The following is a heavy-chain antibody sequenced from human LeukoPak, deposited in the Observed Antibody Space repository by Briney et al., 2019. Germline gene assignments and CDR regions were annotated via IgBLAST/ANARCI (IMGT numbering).Heavy chain of an antibody. CDR2: ISSSGSTI. Sequence: AGGSLRLSCAASGFTFSSYEMNWVRQAPGKGLEWVSYISSSGSTIYYADSVKGRFTISRDNAMNSLYLQMNSLRAEDTAVYYCAILPVEMATMFDYWGQGTLVTVSS. CDR1: GFTFSSYE. CDR3: AILPVEMATMFDY. V-gene: IGHV3-48*03. J-gene: IGHJ4*02. D-gene: IGHD5-24*01.